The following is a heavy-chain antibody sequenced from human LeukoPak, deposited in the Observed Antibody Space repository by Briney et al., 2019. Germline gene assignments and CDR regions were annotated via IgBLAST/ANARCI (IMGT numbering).Heavy chain of an antibody. Sequence: SETLSLTCTVSGYSISSGYYWGWIRQPPGKGLEWIGEINHSEGTNYNPSLKSRVTMSVDTSKNQFSLKLSSVTAADAAVYYCARWAHRWFDPWGQGTLVTVSS. CDR1: GYSISSGYY. V-gene: IGHV4-38-2*02. CDR3: ARWAHRWFDP. J-gene: IGHJ5*02. CDR2: INHSEGT.